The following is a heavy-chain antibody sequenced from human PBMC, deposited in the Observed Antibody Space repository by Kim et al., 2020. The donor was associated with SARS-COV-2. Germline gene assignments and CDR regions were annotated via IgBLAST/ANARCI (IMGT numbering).Heavy chain of an antibody. J-gene: IGHJ6*02. V-gene: IGHV1-3*01. CDR3: ARDRNYYYYGMDV. Sequence: PQNVQGKATITREPSASTAYMELSSLRSEDTAVYYCARDRNYYYYGMDVWGQGTTVTVSS.